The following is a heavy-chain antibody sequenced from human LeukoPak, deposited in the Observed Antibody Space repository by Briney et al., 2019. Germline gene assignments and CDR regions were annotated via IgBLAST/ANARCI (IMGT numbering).Heavy chain of an antibody. CDR1: RYTFTDYY. Sequence: ASVKVSCKASRYTFTDYYMHWVRQAPGQGLEWMGWINPNSGGSNYAQKFQGRVTMTRDTSISTAYMELSRLRSDDTAVYYCARGGWSLGYCSSSSCLDWFDPWGQGTLVTVSS. D-gene: IGHD2-2*01. CDR3: ARGGWSLGYCSSSSCLDWFDP. V-gene: IGHV1-2*02. CDR2: INPNSGGS. J-gene: IGHJ5*02.